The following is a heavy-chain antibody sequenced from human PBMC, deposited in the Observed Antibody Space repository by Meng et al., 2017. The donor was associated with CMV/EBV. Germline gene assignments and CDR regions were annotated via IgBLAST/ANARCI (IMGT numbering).Heavy chain of an antibody. CDR1: GGSISSGDIH. D-gene: IGHD2-2*01. CDR3: ARVGRTSCYDY. Sequence: VQRQQSAPGLSNPSHTLSLTCPVSGGSISSGDIHWSWSRQPPGKGLKCIGYSYYSGRTYYNPSLKRRVTISVDTSKNQCSLKLSSVTAADTAVYYCARVGRTSCYDYWGQGTLVTVFS. CDR2: SYYSGRT. J-gene: IGHJ4*02. V-gene: IGHV4-30-4*08.